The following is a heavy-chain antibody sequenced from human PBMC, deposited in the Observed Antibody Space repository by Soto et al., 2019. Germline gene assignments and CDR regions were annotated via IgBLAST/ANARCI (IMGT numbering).Heavy chain of an antibody. V-gene: IGHV3-7*01. J-gene: IGHJ6*02. CDR3: ARXHSSGWYAYYYYYGMDV. Sequence: GGSLRLSCAASGFTFSSYWMSWVRQAPGKGLEWVANIKQDGSEKYYVDSVKGRFTISRDNAKNSLYLQMNSLRAEDAAVYYCARXHSSGWYAYYYYYGMDVWGQGTTVTVSS. CDR1: GFTFSSYW. D-gene: IGHD6-19*01. CDR2: IKQDGSEK.